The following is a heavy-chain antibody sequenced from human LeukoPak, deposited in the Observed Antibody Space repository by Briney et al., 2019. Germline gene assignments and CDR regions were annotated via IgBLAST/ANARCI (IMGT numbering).Heavy chain of an antibody. CDR1: GFTFSSYW. CDR2: IKQDGSEK. D-gene: IGHD6-19*01. J-gene: IGHJ4*02. V-gene: IGHV3-7*01. CDR3: ASASVAGTGGYY. Sequence: GGSLRLSCAASGFTFSSYWMSWVRQAPGKGLEWVANIKQDGSEKYYVHSVKARFTISRDNAKNSLYLQMTSLRAEDTAVYYCASASVAGTGGYYWGQGTLVTVSS.